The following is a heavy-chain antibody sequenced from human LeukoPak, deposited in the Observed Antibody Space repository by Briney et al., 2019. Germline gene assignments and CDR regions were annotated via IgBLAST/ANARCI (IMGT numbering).Heavy chain of an antibody. D-gene: IGHD2-15*01. Sequence: GGSLRLSCAASGFTFSSYSMNWVRQAPGRGLEWVSSIGGSTASIYYADSVKGRFTISRDNVKNSLYLQMNGLRAEDTAVYFCARGCTGGSCYFRNWFDPWGQGTLVTVSS. CDR1: GFTFSSYS. V-gene: IGHV3-21*06. CDR3: ARGCTGGSCYFRNWFDP. CDR2: IGGSTASI. J-gene: IGHJ5*02.